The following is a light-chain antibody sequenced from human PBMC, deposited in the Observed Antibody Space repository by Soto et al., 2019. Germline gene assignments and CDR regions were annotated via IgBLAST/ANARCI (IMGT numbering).Light chain of an antibody. CDR1: SSDVGGYNY. Sequence: QSALTQPASVSGSPGQSITISCTGTSSDVGGYNYVSWYQQHPGKAPKLMIYEVSNRPSGVSNRFSGSKSGNTASLTISGLQAEDEADYNCSSYTSSSTNVFGTGTKVTVL. V-gene: IGLV2-14*01. CDR2: EVS. J-gene: IGLJ1*01. CDR3: SSYTSSSTNV.